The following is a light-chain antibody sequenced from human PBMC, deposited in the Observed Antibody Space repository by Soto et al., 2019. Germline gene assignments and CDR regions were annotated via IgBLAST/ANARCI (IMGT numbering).Light chain of an antibody. V-gene: IGLV2-8*01. J-gene: IGLJ1*01. Sequence: QSALTQPPSASGSPGQSVTISCTGTSSDVGGYNYVSWYQQHPGKAPKLMIYEVSKRPSGVPDRFSGSKSGNTASLTVSGLQAEDEAEYYCSSYAGSTGVFGTGTKLTVL. CDR3: SSYAGSTGV. CDR1: SSDVGGYNY. CDR2: EVS.